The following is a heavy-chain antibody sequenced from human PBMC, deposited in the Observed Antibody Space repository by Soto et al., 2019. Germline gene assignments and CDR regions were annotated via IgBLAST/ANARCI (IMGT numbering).Heavy chain of an antibody. V-gene: IGHV1-3*01. Sequence: ASVKVSCKASGCTFSSYAISWVRQAPGQRLEWMGWINAGNGKTKYSQKFQGRVTITRDTSASTAYMELNSLRAEDTAVYYCARGTVMVPYWGQGTLVTVSS. J-gene: IGHJ4*02. D-gene: IGHD5-18*01. CDR2: INAGNGKT. CDR1: GCTFSSYA. CDR3: ARGTVMVPY.